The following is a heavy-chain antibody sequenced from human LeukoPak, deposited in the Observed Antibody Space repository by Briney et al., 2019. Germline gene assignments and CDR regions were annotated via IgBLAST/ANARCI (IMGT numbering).Heavy chain of an antibody. D-gene: IGHD1-26*01. V-gene: IGHV3-23*01. CDR3: AREFFDREGGTTVLDY. J-gene: IGHJ4*02. Sequence: PGGSLRLSCAASGFTFSSYAMSWVRQAPGKGLQCVSAISGGGGSTFYADSVKGRFTISRDNAKNSLYLQMNSLRAEDTAVYYCAREFFDREGGTTVLDYWGQGTLVTVSS. CDR2: ISGGGGST. CDR1: GFTFSSYA.